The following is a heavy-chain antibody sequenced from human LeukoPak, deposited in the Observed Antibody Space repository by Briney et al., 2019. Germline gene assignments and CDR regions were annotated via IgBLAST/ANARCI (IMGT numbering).Heavy chain of an antibody. Sequence: ASVKVSCKASGYTFTGYYMHWVRQAPGQGLEWMGWINPNSGGINYAQKFQGRVTMTRDTSISTAYMELSRLRSDDTAVYYCAARGYSSGWYWVQNAFDIWGQGTMVTVSS. D-gene: IGHD6-19*01. V-gene: IGHV1-2*02. CDR1: GYTFTGYY. CDR3: AARGYSSGWYWVQNAFDI. J-gene: IGHJ3*02. CDR2: INPNSGGI.